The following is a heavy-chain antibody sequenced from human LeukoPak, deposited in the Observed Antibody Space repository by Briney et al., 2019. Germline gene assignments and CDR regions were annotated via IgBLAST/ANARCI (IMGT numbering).Heavy chain of an antibody. D-gene: IGHD6-19*01. CDR2: IYSGGST. CDR1: GFTFRSYA. J-gene: IGHJ5*02. CDR3: ARDLSGPRGGFDP. Sequence: GGSLRLSCAASGFTFRSYAMNWVRQAPGKGLEWVSVIYSGGSTYYADSVKGRFTISRDNSKNTLYLQMNSLRAEDTAVYYCARDLSGPRGGFDPWGQGTLVTVSS. V-gene: IGHV3-53*01.